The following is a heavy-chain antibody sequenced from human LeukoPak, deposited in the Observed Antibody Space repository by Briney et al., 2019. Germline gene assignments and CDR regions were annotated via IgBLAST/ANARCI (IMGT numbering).Heavy chain of an antibody. D-gene: IGHD1-26*01. V-gene: IGHV1-8*03. CDR3: ASFAREGHYFDY. J-gene: IGHJ4*02. Sequence: ASVKVSCKASGYTFTRYDINWVRQATGQGLEWMGWMNPNSGNTGYAQKFQGRVTITRNTSISTAYMELSSLRSEDTAVYYCASFAREGHYFDYWGQGTLVTVSS. CDR2: MNPNSGNT. CDR1: GYTFTRYD.